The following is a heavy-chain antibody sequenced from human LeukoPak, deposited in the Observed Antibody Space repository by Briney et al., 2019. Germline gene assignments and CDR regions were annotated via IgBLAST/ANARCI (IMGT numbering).Heavy chain of an antibody. D-gene: IGHD4-11*01. CDR1: GGSISSYY. V-gene: IGHV4-59*01. CDR3: ARDRVRGNSNPYFDY. Sequence: SETLSLTCTVSGGSISSYYWSWIRQPPGKGLEWIGYIYYSGSTNYNPSLKSRVTISVDTSKNQFSLKLSSVTAADTAVYYCARDRVRGNSNPYFDYWGQGTLVTVSS. J-gene: IGHJ4*02. CDR2: IYYSGST.